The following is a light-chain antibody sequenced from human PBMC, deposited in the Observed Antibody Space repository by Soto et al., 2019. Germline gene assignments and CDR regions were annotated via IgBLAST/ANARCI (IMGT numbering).Light chain of an antibody. CDR2: GAS. Sequence: EIVMTQSPATLSLSPGERATLSRRTSQSVNNNLAWYQQKPGQAPRLLIYGASTRATGIPARFSGSGSGTEFTLTISSLLSEDFAVYYCQEYSAWSYTFGQGTKVDIK. J-gene: IGKJ2*01. CDR1: QSVNNN. CDR3: QEYSAWSYT. V-gene: IGKV3-15*01.